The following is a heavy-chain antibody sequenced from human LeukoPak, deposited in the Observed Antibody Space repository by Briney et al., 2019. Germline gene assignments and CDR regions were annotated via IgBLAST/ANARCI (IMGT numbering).Heavy chain of an antibody. V-gene: IGHV1-8*01. CDR1: GYTFTSYD. D-gene: IGHD3-3*01. CDR3: ARSQRGFWSGYYKKNWYYFDY. Sequence: ASVKVSCKASGYTFTSYDINWVRQATGQGLEWMGWMNPNSGNTGYAQKFQGRVTMTRNTSISTACMELSSLRSEDTAVYYCARSQRGFWSGYYKKNWYYFDYWGQGTLVTVSS. CDR2: MNPNSGNT. J-gene: IGHJ4*02.